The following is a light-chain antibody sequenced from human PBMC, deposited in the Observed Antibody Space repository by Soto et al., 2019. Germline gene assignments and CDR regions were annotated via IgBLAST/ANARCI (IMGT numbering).Light chain of an antibody. Sequence: DIQMTQSPSSLSASVGDRVTITCRASQSISSYLNWYQQKPGKAPKLLIYAASSLQSGVPSRFSGSGSWTDFTLTISSLPPEDFATYYCQQSYSTPPFTFGPGTKVDIK. CDR2: AAS. CDR3: QQSYSTPPFT. CDR1: QSISSY. V-gene: IGKV1-39*01. J-gene: IGKJ3*01.